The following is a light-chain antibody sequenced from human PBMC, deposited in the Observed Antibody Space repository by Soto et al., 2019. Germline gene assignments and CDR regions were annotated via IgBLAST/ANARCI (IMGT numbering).Light chain of an antibody. J-gene: IGKJ2*01. V-gene: IGKV1-39*01. CDR1: QSISSY. CDR2: AAS. CDR3: QQSYSTPDT. Sequence: DIQMTQSPSSLSASVGDRVTITCRASQSISSYLNWYQQKPGKAPKLLIYAASSLQSGVPSNFSGSGSATDFTLTISSLQPEDFATYYCQQSYSTPDTFGQGTKLEIK.